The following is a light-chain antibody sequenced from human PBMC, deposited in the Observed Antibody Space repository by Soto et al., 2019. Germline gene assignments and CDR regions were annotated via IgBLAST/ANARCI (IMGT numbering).Light chain of an antibody. CDR3: QQRSNWPPSST. J-gene: IGKJ3*01. CDR2: DAS. V-gene: IGKV3-11*01. Sequence: EIVLTQSPATLSLSPGERATLSCRASQSVSSYLAWYQQKPGQAPRLLLYDASNRATGIRARFSGSGSGTDFTLTISSLEPEDFAVYYCQQRSNWPPSSTFGPGTKVDIK. CDR1: QSVSSY.